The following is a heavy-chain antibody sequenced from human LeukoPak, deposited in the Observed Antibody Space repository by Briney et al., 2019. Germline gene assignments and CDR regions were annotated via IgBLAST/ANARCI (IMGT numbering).Heavy chain of an antibody. CDR2: ITNSGNSK. CDR1: EFTFSSYS. J-gene: IGHJ4*02. V-gene: IGHV3-48*01. D-gene: IGHD3-22*01. CDR3: ATDRERDPSVYYLV. Sequence: GGSLRLSCAASEFTFSSYSMNWVRQAPGKGLEWVSYITNSGNSKSYADSVKGRFTISRDNSKNTLFLQMNSLRAEDSAVYYCATDRERDPSVYYLVGGQGTLITVSS.